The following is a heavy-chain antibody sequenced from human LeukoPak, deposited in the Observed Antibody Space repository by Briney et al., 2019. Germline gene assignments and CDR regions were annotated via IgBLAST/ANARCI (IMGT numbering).Heavy chain of an antibody. V-gene: IGHV4-34*01. J-gene: IGHJ5*02. CDR1: GGSFSGYY. CDR2: INHSGST. D-gene: IGHD3-10*01. Sequence: ASETLSLTCAVYGGSFSGYYWSWIRQPPGKGLEWIGEINHSGSTNYNPSLKSRVTISVDTSKNQFSLKLSSVTAADTAVYYCARVTVRGVILTWGQGTLVTVSS. CDR3: ARVTVRGVILT.